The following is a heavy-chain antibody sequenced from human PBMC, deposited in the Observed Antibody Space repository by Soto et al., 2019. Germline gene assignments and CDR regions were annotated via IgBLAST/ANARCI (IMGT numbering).Heavy chain of an antibody. CDR1: GGTFSSYA. D-gene: IGHD6-13*01. J-gene: IGHJ5*02. CDR3: ARVSQSSSWYGGWFDP. V-gene: IGHV1-69*12. Sequence: QVQLVQSGAEVKKPGSSVKVSCKASGGTFSSYAISWVRQAPGQGLEWMGGIIPIFGTANYAQEFQGRVTITADEATSTAYMELSSMRSEDTAVYYCARVSQSSSWYGGWFDPWGQGTLVTVSS. CDR2: IIPIFGTA.